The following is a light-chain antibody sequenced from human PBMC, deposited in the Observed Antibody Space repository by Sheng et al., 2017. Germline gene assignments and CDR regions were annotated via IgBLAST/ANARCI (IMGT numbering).Light chain of an antibody. Sequence: SYELTQPPSVSVSPGQTARITCSGDALPKQYASWYQQKPGQAPVLVIYKDSERPSGIPERFSGSSSGTTVTLTISGVQAEDEADYYCQSADSSGTGVVFGGGTRLTVL. CDR3: QSADSSGTGVV. CDR2: KDS. J-gene: IGLJ2*01. CDR1: ALPKQY. V-gene: IGLV3-25*03.